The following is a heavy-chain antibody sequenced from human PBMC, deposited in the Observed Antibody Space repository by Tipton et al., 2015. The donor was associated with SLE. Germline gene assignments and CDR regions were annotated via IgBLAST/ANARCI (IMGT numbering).Heavy chain of an antibody. Sequence: TLSLTCAVYGGSFSGYYRSWIRQPPGKGLEWIGEINHSGSTNYNPSLKSRVTISVDTSKNQFSLKLSSVTAADTAVYYCARGLYDILTGYSFAYGGQGPLVPVS. D-gene: IGHD3-9*01. CDR2: INHSGST. CDR3: ARGLYDILTGYSFAY. J-gene: IGHJ4*02. CDR1: GGSFSGYY. V-gene: IGHV4-34*01.